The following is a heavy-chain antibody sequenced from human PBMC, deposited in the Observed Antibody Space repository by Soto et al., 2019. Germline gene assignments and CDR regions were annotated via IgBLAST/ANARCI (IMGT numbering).Heavy chain of an antibody. CDR2: ISSSSSTI. Sequence: PGGSLRLSCAASGFTFSSYSMNWVRQAPGKGLEWVSYISSSSSTIYYADSVKGRFTISRDNAKNSLYLQMNSLRAEDTAVYYCARDALREITFGGVIVIPGDYWGQGTLVTVSS. CDR1: GFTFSSYS. V-gene: IGHV3-48*01. J-gene: IGHJ4*02. CDR3: ARDALREITFGGVIVIPGDY. D-gene: IGHD3-16*02.